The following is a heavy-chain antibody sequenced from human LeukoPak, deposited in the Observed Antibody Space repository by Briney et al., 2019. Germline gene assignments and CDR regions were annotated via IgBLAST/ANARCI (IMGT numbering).Heavy chain of an antibody. CDR1: GFTFSNHA. J-gene: IGHJ4*02. Sequence: GGSLRLSCAASGFTFSNHAMSWARQTPGKGLQWVSVISGSGRTTEYADSVKGRFTISRDNSKNTLSLQMNSLRVEDTAIYYCAKNVVVKRYIDYWGQGTLVTVSS. CDR2: ISGSGRTT. D-gene: IGHD2-15*01. V-gene: IGHV3-23*01. CDR3: AKNVVVKRYIDY.